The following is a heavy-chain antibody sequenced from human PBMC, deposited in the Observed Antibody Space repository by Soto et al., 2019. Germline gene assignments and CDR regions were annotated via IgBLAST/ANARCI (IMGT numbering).Heavy chain of an antibody. V-gene: IGHV3-30*18. D-gene: IGHD6-19*01. CDR1: GFTFRSYG. CDR2: ISSDGKTQ. J-gene: IGHJ4*01. CDR3: AKEVEVAGDLDY. Sequence: GGSLRLSCVASGFTFRSYGIHWVRQAPGKGLEWVGVISSDGKTQYYADSVKGRFTISRDNSRNTLYLQMDSLRPEDTAVYYCAKEVEVAGDLDYWGHGTLVTVSS.